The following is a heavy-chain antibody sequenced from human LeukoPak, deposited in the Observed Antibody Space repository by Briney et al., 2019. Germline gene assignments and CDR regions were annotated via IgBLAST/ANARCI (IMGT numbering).Heavy chain of an antibody. CDR1: GYTFTSYG. J-gene: IGHJ3*02. D-gene: IGHD1-26*01. CDR2: ISAYNGNT. Sequence: GASVKVSCKASGYTFTSYGISWVRQAPGQGLEWMGWISAYNGNTNYAQKLQGRVTMTTDTSTSTAYMELRSLRSDDTAVYYCARVGPNWELLAGYAFDIWGQGTMVTVSS. CDR3: ARVGPNWELLAGYAFDI. V-gene: IGHV1-18*01.